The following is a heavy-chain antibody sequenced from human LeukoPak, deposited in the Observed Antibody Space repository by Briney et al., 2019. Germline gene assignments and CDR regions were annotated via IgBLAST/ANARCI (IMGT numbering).Heavy chain of an antibody. V-gene: IGHV3-30-3*01. CDR2: ISYDGSNR. CDR1: GFTFSSHA. J-gene: IGHJ4*02. Sequence: PGGSLRLSCAASGFTFSSHAMYWVRQAPAKGLEWVAIISYDGSNRYYTDSVKGRFTISRDNSKNTLYLQMNSLRGEDTAVYYCARDKTSSSTWYDYWGQGTLVTVSS. D-gene: IGHD6-13*01. CDR3: ARDKTSSSTWYDY.